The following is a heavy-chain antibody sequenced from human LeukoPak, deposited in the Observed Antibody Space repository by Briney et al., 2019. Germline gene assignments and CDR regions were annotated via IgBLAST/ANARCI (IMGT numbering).Heavy chain of an antibody. CDR2: ISAYNGNT. Sequence: ASVKVSCKASGYTFTSYGISWVRQAPGQGLEWMGWISAYNGNTNYAQKLQGRVTMTTDTSTSTAYMELRSLRSDDTAVYYCARDQIGSRGVPNNDYWGQGTLVTVSS. J-gene: IGHJ4*02. CDR3: ARDQIGSRGVPNNDY. V-gene: IGHV1-18*01. CDR1: GYTFTSYG. D-gene: IGHD1-26*01.